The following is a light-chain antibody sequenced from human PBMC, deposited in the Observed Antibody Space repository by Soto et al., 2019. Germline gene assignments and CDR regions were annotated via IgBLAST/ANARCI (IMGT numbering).Light chain of an antibody. J-gene: IGKJ4*01. V-gene: IGKV3-15*01. CDR1: QSVSSN. CDR3: QQYNDWLS. Sequence: EIVMTQSPATLSVSPGERATLSCSASQSVSSNLAWSHQQPGQPPRLLIYDASTRATGLPARFSGSGSGTEFTLTSSGRQCEDFGVYFCQQYNDWLSVGGGTKVEIK. CDR2: DAS.